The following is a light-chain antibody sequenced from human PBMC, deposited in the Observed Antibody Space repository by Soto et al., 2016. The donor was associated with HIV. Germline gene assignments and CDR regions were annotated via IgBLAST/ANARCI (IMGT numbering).Light chain of an antibody. CDR3: QLWASEVV. V-gene: IGLV3-21*02. J-gene: IGLJ2*01. CDR2: DDR. CDR1: NIGTKS. Sequence: SYELTQPPSVSVAPGETARITCGGNNIGTKSVHWYQQKPGQAPVLVVYDDRDRPSGIPERFSGSNSGNTATLTISRVEAGDEADYYCQLWASEVVFGGGTKLTVL.